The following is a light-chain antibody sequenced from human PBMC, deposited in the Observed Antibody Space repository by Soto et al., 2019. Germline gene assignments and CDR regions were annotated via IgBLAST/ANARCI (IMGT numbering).Light chain of an antibody. CDR2: GAS. CDR1: QSVSSYY. CDR3: EQYGSSLYT. Sequence: EIVLTQSPGTLSLSPGERATLSCRASQSVSSYYLAWYQQKPGQAPRLLIYGASSRATGIPDRFSGSGSGTDFTLTISSLGPEDFAEYYCEQYGSSLYTFGQGTKLEIK. V-gene: IGKV3-20*01. J-gene: IGKJ2*01.